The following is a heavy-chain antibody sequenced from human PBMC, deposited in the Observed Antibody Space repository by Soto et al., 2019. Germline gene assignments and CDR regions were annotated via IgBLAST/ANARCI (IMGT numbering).Heavy chain of an antibody. CDR2: ISASNGNT. Sequence: ASVKVSCKASGYTFTSYGISWVRQAPGQGLEWMGWISASNGNTNYAQKLQGRVTMTTDTSTSTAYMQLRSLRSDDTAVYYCARDTYYDFWSGNNWFDPWGQGTMVTVSS. CDR3: ARDTYYDFWSGNNWFDP. CDR1: GYTFTSYG. D-gene: IGHD3-3*01. J-gene: IGHJ5*02. V-gene: IGHV1-18*01.